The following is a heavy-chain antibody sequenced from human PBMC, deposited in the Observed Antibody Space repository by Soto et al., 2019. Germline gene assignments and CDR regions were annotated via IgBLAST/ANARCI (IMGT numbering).Heavy chain of an antibody. Sequence: GGSLRLSCAASGFTFSHAWMSWVRQAPGKGLEWVGRIEGKTDGGTTDYAAPVKGRFTISREDSKNTLYLQMHSLKIEDTAVYYCTTDLWYDILTGYPPYFDSWGQGTLVTVSS. D-gene: IGHD3-9*01. CDR1: GFTFSHAW. V-gene: IGHV3-15*04. J-gene: IGHJ4*02. CDR3: TTDLWYDILTGYPPYFDS. CDR2: IEGKTDGGTT.